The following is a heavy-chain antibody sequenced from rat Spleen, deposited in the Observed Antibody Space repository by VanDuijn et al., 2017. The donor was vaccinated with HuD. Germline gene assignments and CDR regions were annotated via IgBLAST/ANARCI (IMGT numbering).Heavy chain of an antibody. CDR2: ISYEGTST. J-gene: IGHJ2*01. Sequence: EVQLVESGGGLAQPGRSMKLSCAASGFTFSDYYMAWVRQAPKKGLEWVASISYEGTSTYYGDSVKGRFTISRDNGKSTLYLQMNSLRSEDTATYYCARHEAVTGYFDYWGQGVMVTVSS. V-gene: IGHV5-22*01. CDR3: ARHEAVTGYFDY. CDR1: GFTFSDYY. D-gene: IGHD3-2*01.